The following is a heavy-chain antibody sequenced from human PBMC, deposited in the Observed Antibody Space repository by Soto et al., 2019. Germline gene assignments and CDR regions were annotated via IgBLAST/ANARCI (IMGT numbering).Heavy chain of an antibody. V-gene: IGHV3-23*01. J-gene: IGHJ6*02. D-gene: IGHD2-8*01. Sequence: GGSLRLSSAASGFTVGSHAMSWVRQAPGKGLEWVSSISGSGDGTYYGDSVKGRFTISRDSSSSTLYLQMDNLRGEDTAVYFCTRSRRSILMVYGFGGMDVWGQGTAGTVSS. CDR3: TRSRRSILMVYGFGGMDV. CDR1: GFTVGSHA. CDR2: ISGSGDGT.